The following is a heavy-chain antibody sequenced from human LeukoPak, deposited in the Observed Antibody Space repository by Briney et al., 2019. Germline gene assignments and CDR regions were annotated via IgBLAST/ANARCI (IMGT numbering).Heavy chain of an antibody. Sequence: PSETLSLTCTVSGGSISSYYWSWIRQPAGKGLEWIGRIYPSGSTNYNPSLTSRVTMSVDTSKNQFSLKVSSVTAADTAVYYCARVFDSGSQAYFYYMDVWGKGTTVTIFS. CDR3: ARVFDSGSQAYFYYMDV. CDR1: GGSISSYY. J-gene: IGHJ6*03. CDR2: IYPSGST. V-gene: IGHV4-4*07. D-gene: IGHD3-10*01.